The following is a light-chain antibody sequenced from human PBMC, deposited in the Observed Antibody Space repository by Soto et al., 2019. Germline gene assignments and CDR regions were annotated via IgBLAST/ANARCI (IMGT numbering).Light chain of an antibody. V-gene: IGLV2-14*01. J-gene: IGLJ1*01. CDR1: TSDIHDFNS. Sequence: QSAVTRPASVPGSPGQSITISCSGPTSDIHDFNSISWYRHHPGKAPRLIVYDVNKRPSGIPPRFSGSKSGLTASLTISGLQGEDEADYFCTSYTAKNTLVFGTGTKVTLL. CDR3: TSYTAKNTLV. CDR2: DVN.